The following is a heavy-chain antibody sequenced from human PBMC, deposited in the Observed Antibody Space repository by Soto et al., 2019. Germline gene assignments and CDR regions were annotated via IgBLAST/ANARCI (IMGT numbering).Heavy chain of an antibody. V-gene: IGHV3-23*01. CDR3: ARWNGDGDL. Sequence: EEQLLLSGEAWFQPGGSLRLSCAASGSPSMDYTLAWVRQTPERGLEWASGMSIGYEKTFNADSVKGRFTVSRDRSKNTVDLQMNSLRAGDTAMYYCARWNGDGDLWGQGTLVTVSS. D-gene: IGHD1-1*01. J-gene: IGHJ4*02. CDR1: GSPSMDYT. CDR2: MSIGYEKT.